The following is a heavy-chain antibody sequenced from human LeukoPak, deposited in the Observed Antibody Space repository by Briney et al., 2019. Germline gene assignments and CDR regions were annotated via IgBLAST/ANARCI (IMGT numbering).Heavy chain of an antibody. Sequence: ASVKVSCKASGYTFTGYYMHWVRQAPGQGLEGMGRINPNSGGTNYAQKFQGRVTMTRDTSISTAYMELSRLRSDDTAVYYCARWDGDYGAFDIWGQGTLVTVSS. CDR1: GYTFTGYY. CDR3: ARWDGDYGAFDI. D-gene: IGHD4-17*01. J-gene: IGHJ3*02. V-gene: IGHV1-2*06. CDR2: INPNSGGT.